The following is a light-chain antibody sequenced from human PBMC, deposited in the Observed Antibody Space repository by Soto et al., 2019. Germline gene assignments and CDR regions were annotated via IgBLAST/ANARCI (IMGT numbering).Light chain of an antibody. V-gene: IGLV8-61*01. CDR2: STN. CDR3: VLYMGSGSWV. Sequence: QTVVTQEPSFSVSPGGTVTLTCGLSSGSVSTSSYPSWYQQTPGQAPRTLIYSTNTRSSGVPDRFSGSILGNKAALTITGAQADDESDYYCVLYMGSGSWVFGRGTKLTVL. CDR1: SGSVSTSSY. J-gene: IGLJ3*02.